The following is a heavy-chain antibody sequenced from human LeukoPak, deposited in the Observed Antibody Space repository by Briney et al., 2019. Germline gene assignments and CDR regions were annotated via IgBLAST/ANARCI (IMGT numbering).Heavy chain of an antibody. V-gene: IGHV4-30-4*02. J-gene: IGHJ4*02. CDR1: GGSISSGDYY. D-gene: IGHD6-19*01. Sequence: SETLSLNCTVSGGSISSGDYYWSWIRQPPGKGLEWLGYIYYSGSTYYNPSLKSRVTISVDTSKNQFSLKLSSVTAADTAVYYCALSISGWYKPNDYWGQGTLVTVSS. CDR3: ALSISGWYKPNDY. CDR2: IYYSGST.